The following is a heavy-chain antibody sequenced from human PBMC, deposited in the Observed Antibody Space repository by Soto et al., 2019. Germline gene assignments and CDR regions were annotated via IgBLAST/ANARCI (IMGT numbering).Heavy chain of an antibody. CDR1: GFTFSSYG. Sequence: QVQLVESGGGVVQPGRSLRLSCAASGFTFSSYGMHWVRQAPGKGLDWVAVISYDGSNKDYADSVKGRFTISRDNSKNTLYLQMTSLRAEDTAVYNCAKDLPPYYGSGPLDYWGQGTLVTVSS. V-gene: IGHV3-30*18. D-gene: IGHD3-10*01. CDR2: ISYDGSNK. CDR3: AKDLPPYYGSGPLDY. J-gene: IGHJ4*02.